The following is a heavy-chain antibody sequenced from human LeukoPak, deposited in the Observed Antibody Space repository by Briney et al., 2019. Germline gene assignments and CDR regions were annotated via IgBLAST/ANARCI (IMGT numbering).Heavy chain of an antibody. V-gene: IGHV1-69*05. J-gene: IGHJ5*02. Sequence: SVKVSCKASGGTFSSYAISWVRQAPGQWLEWVGGIIPIFGTANYAQKFQGRVTITTDESTSTAYMELSSLRYEDTAVYYCARDHESVFDPWGQGTLVTVSS. CDR2: IIPIFGTA. CDR3: ARDHESVFDP. CDR1: GGTFSSYA.